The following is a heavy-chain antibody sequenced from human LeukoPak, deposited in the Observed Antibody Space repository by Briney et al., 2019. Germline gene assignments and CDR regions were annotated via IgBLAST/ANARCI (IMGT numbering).Heavy chain of an antibody. D-gene: IGHD2-8*01. CDR2: IYSGDSDT. J-gene: IGHJ4*01. V-gene: IGHV5-51*01. CDR3: ASLARRVYVDNYFYY. Sequence: GESLSLTCEGFGYSINSYCNCWLRQMPGKGLEWMGIIYSGDSDTRYSPSLQGQVTMSAHKSITTAYLRWSSLKASDTAMYYCASLARRVYVDNYFYYSG. CDR1: GYSINSYC.